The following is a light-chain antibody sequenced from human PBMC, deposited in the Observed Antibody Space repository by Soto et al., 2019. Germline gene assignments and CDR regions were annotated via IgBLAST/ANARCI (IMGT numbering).Light chain of an antibody. V-gene: IGKV3-20*01. CDR3: QQYDSSPRT. J-gene: IGKJ1*01. Sequence: EIVLTQSPGSLSLSPGERATLSCRASQGVSSSYLAWYQQKPGQAPRLLIYSASSRATGIPDRFSGSGSGTDFTLTISRLEPEDFAVYWCQQYDSSPRTFGQGTKVDIK. CDR2: SAS. CDR1: QGVSSSY.